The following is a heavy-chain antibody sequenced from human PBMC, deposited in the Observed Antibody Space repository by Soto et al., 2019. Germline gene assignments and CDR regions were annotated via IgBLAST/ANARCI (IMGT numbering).Heavy chain of an antibody. J-gene: IGHJ6*03. CDR3: ARHEDDSSSAYYYYYMDV. Sequence: SETLSLTCTVSGGSISSSSYYWGWIRQPPGKGLEWIGSIYYSGSTYYNPSLKSRVTISVDTSKNQFSLKLSSVTAADTAVYYCARHEDDSSSAYYYYYMDVWGKGTTVTVSS. D-gene: IGHD6-6*01. CDR2: IYYSGST. CDR1: GGSISSSSYY. V-gene: IGHV4-39*01.